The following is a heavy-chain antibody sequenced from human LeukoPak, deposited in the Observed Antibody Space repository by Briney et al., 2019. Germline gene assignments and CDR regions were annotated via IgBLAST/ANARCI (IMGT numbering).Heavy chain of an antibody. V-gene: IGHV4-59*01. CDR2: IYYSGST. D-gene: IGHD6-6*01. Sequence: SETLSLTCTVSGGSISSYYWSWIGQPPGKRLEWIGYIYYSGSTNYNPSLKSRVTISVDTSKNQFSVKLSSVTAADTAVYYCARALYSSSFYYYYCMDVWGKGTTVTVSS. J-gene: IGHJ6*03. CDR1: GGSISSYY. CDR3: ARALYSSSFYYYYCMDV.